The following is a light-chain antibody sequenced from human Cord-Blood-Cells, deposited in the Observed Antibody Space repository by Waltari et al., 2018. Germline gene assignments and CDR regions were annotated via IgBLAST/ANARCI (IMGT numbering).Light chain of an antibody. Sequence: IVMTQSPATLSVSPGERATLSCRASQSVSSNLAWYQQKPGQAPRLLIYGASTRATGIPARFSCSGSGTEFTLTINSLQSEDFAVYYCQQYNNWPPLTFGGGTKVEIK. CDR3: QQYNNWPPLT. V-gene: IGKV3-15*01. CDR1: QSVSSN. CDR2: GAS. J-gene: IGKJ4*01.